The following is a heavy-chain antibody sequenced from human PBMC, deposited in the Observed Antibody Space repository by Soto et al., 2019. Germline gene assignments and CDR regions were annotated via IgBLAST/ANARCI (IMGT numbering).Heavy chain of an antibody. Sequence: QVQLQQWGAGLLKPSETLSLTCAVYGGFVSSGSYYWSWIRQPPGKGLEWIGEMSHSGGTHFNPSLESRVTRSVDTSKNPFSLKMSSVTAADTALYYCARVERGTATTVVDAFDIWGPGTMVTVSS. CDR2: MSHSGGT. D-gene: IGHD1-1*01. CDR1: GGFVSSGSYY. V-gene: IGHV4-34*01. CDR3: ARVERGTATTVVDAFDI. J-gene: IGHJ3*02.